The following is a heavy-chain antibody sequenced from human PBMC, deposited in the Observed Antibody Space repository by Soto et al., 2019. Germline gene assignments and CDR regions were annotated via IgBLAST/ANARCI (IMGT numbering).Heavy chain of an antibody. CDR2: IIPILGIA. D-gene: IGHD6-13*01. J-gene: IGHJ4*02. V-gene: IGHV1-69*08. CDR3: AREGLSSSLDY. CDR1: GGTFSSYT. Sequence: QVQLVQSGAEVKKPGSSVKVSCKASGGTFSSYTISWERQAPGQGLEWMGRIIPILGIANYAQKFQGRVTITADKSTSTAYMELSSLRSEDTAVYYCAREGLSSSLDYWGQGTLVTVSS.